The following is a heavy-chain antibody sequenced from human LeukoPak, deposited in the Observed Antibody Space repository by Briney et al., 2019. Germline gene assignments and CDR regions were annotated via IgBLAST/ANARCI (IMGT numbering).Heavy chain of an antibody. V-gene: IGHV3-7*03. Sequence: GGSLRLSCAASGFTFSSYWMSWVRQAPGKGLEWVANIKQDGSEKYYVDSVKGRFTISRDNAKNSLYLQMNSLRAEDTAVYYCARASITMVRGVIITNYGMDVWGQGTTVTVSS. CDR2: IKQDGSEK. J-gene: IGHJ6*02. CDR3: ARASITMVRGVIITNYGMDV. CDR1: GFTFSSYW. D-gene: IGHD3-10*01.